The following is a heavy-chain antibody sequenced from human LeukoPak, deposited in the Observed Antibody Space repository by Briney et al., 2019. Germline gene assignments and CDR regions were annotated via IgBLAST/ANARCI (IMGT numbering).Heavy chain of an antibody. D-gene: IGHD3-22*01. CDR1: GFTFDDYG. J-gene: IGHJ1*01. V-gene: IGHV3-20*04. CDR2: INWNGGST. Sequence: GGSLRLSCAASGFTFDDYGMSWVRQAPGKGLEWVSGINWNGGSTGYADSVKGRFTISRDNAKNSLYLQMNSLRAEDTALYYRASTAKYYYDSSGYLEYFQHWGQGTLVTVSS. CDR3: ASTAKYYYDSSGYLEYFQH.